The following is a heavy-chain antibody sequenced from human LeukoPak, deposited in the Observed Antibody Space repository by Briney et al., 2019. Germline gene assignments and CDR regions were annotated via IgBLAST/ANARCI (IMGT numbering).Heavy chain of an antibody. CDR2: IFHSGSN. CDR1: GDSITSNSW. D-gene: IGHD2-8*01. J-gene: IGHJ4*02. V-gene: IGHV4-4*02. CDR3: ARLNENQVLGDY. Sequence: PSETLSLTCAVSGDSITSNSWWMWVRQPPGKGLEWIGEIFHSGSNNYNPSLKNRVTMSVDKTRNQFSLRLNFVTAADTAVYYCARLNENQVLGDYWGQGILVTVSS.